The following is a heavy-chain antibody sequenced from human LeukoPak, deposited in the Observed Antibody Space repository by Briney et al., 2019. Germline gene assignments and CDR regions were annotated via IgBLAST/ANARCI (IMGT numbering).Heavy chain of an antibody. D-gene: IGHD3-3*01. J-gene: IGHJ3*02. CDR1: GFTFSSYA. Sequence: GGSLRLSCAASGFTFSSYAMSWVRQAPGKGLEWVSAISGSGGSTYYADSVKGRFTISRDNSKNTLYLQMNNLRAEDTAVYYCAKDRSDYDFWSGYYTPIRGAFDIWGQGTMVTVSS. V-gene: IGHV3-23*01. CDR3: AKDRSDYDFWSGYYTPIRGAFDI. CDR2: ISGSGGST.